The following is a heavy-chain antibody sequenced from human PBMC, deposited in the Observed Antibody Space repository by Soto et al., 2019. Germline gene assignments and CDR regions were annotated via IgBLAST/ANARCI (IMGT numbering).Heavy chain of an antibody. Sequence: PGGSLRLSCAASGFTFSSYAMSWVRQAPGKGLEWVSAISGSGGSTYYADSVKGRFTISRDNSKNTLYLQMNSLRAEDTAVYYCAKVPYYYDSSGDSPRRYGMDVWGQGTTVTVSS. CDR1: GFTFSSYA. CDR2: ISGSGGST. D-gene: IGHD3-22*01. J-gene: IGHJ6*02. CDR3: AKVPYYYDSSGDSPRRYGMDV. V-gene: IGHV3-23*01.